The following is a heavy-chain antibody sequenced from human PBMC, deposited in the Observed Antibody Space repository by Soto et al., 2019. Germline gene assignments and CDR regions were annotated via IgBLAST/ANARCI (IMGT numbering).Heavy chain of an antibody. J-gene: IGHJ3*02. D-gene: IGHD3-22*01. CDR2: ISGSGDST. V-gene: IGHV3-23*01. CDR3: ANDLGNYDSSGYYWYDAFDI. Sequence: GGSLRLSCAASGFTFSSYAMSWVRQAPGKGLEWVSAISGSGDSTYYADSVKGRFTISRDNSKNTLYLQMNSLRAEDTAVYYCANDLGNYDSSGYYWYDAFDIWGQGTMVTVSS. CDR1: GFTFSSYA.